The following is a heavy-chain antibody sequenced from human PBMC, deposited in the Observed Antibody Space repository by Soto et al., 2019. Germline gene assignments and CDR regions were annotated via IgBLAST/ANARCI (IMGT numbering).Heavy chain of an antibody. CDR3: ARRAWDSYYAIDV. CDR1: GFTYTDFA. V-gene: IGHV3-30*09. D-gene: IGHD3-22*01. CDR2: ISYDGSDK. J-gene: IGHJ6*02. Sequence: VQLVESGGGEVQPGRSLRLSCAASGFTYTDFALHWVRQAPGKGLEWVAIISYDGSDKYYADSVKGRFAISRDNPKNTLYLEMNRLRPDDTAVYFCARRAWDSYYAIDVWGQGTTVTVFS.